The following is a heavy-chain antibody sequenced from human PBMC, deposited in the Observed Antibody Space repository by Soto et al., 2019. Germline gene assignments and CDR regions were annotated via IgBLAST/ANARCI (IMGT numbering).Heavy chain of an antibody. V-gene: IGHV3-23*01. CDR2: ISGSGGST. CDR3: AKGLSDDYGDYVVVY. D-gene: IGHD4-17*01. J-gene: IGHJ4*02. Sequence: PGGSLRLSCAASGFTFSSYAMSWVRQAPGKGLEWVSTISGSGGSTYYADSVKGRFTISRDNSKNTLYLQMNSLRAEDTAVYYCAKGLSDDYGDYVVVYWGQGTLVTVSS. CDR1: GFTFSSYA.